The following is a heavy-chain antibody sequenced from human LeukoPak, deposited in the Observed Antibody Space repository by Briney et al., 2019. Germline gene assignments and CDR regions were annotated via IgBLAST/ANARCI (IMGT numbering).Heavy chain of an antibody. CDR3: ARQKWYSSGCSI. J-gene: IGHJ3*02. CDR1: GYSFTSYW. CDR2: IYPGDPDT. V-gene: IGHV5-51*01. D-gene: IGHD6-19*01. Sequence: GGSLRLSCKGSGYSFTSYWIGWVRQMPGKGLEWMGIIYPGDPDTRYSPSSQGQVTISADKSISTAYLQWSSLKASDTAMYYCARQKWYSSGCSIWGQGTMVTVSS.